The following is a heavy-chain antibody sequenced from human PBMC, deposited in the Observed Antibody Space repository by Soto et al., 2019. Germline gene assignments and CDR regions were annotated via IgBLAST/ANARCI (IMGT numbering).Heavy chain of an antibody. D-gene: IGHD6-19*01. Sequence: EVQLVESGGGLVQPGGSLRLSCAASGFTVSSNYMSWVRQAPGKGLERVSVIYSGGATYYAYSVKGRFTISRDNSKNTLYLQMNSLRAEDTAVYYCARDLVAGFDYWGRGTLVTVSS. CDR2: IYSGGAT. CDR1: GFTVSSNY. CDR3: ARDLVAGFDY. J-gene: IGHJ4*02. V-gene: IGHV3-66*01.